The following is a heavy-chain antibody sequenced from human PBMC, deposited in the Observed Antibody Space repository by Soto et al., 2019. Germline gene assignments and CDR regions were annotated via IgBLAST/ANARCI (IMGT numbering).Heavy chain of an antibody. D-gene: IGHD6-19*01. CDR1: GYTFTSYG. CDR3: ARDAQDTGYSSGWIKFYYYMDV. J-gene: IGHJ6*03. V-gene: IGHV1-18*01. CDR2: ISAYNGNT. Sequence: GVSVTLYCQAAGYTFTSYGISWVRQAPGQGLEWMGWISAYNGNTNYAQKLQGRVTMTTDTSTSTAYMELRSLRSDDTAVYYCARDAQDTGYSSGWIKFYYYMDVWGKGTTVTVSS.